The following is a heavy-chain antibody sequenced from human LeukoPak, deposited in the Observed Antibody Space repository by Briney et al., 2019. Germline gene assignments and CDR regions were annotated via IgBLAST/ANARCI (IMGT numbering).Heavy chain of an antibody. CDR2: INWNGGGT. CDR3: AKHMRATNTYSFFGLDV. CDR1: GFTFKDYG. D-gene: IGHD1-26*01. J-gene: IGHJ4*02. V-gene: IGHV3-9*01. Sequence: GGSLRLSCAATGFTFKDYGMHWVRQPPGKGLEWVSSINWNGGGTDYADSVKGRFTISRDNAKNSLNLQLSSLRPEDTALYYCAKHMRATNTYSFFGLDVWGQGTLVTVSS.